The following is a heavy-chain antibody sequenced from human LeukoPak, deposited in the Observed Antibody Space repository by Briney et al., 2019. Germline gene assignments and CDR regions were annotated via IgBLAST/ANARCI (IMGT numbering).Heavy chain of an antibody. CDR1: GGSISSYY. CDR3: ARHGDYGSGSYYMGY. Sequence: SETLSLTCTVSGGSISSYYWSWIRQPPGKGLEWIGYIHHSGSTNYSPSLKSRVTISVDTSKNQFSLKLSSVTAADTAVYYCARHGDYGSGSYYMGYWGQGTLVTVSS. D-gene: IGHD3-10*01. CDR2: IHHSGST. V-gene: IGHV4-59*08. J-gene: IGHJ4*02.